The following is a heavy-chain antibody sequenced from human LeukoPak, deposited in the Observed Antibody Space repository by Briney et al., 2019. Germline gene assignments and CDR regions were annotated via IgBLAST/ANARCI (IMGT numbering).Heavy chain of an antibody. Sequence: ASVKVSCKASGYTFTSYDINWVRQATGQGLVWMGWMNPNRGNTGYAQKFQGRVTMTRNTSISTVYMELSSLRSEDTAVYYCARAESGDGYSCVDCWGQGTLVTVSS. V-gene: IGHV1-8*01. CDR1: GYTFTSYD. D-gene: IGHD5-24*01. J-gene: IGHJ4*02. CDR3: ARAESGDGYSCVDC. CDR2: MNPNRGNT.